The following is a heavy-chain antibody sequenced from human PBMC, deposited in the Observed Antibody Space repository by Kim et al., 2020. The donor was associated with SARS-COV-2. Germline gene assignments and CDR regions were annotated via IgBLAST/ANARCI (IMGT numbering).Heavy chain of an antibody. V-gene: IGHV3-23*01. Sequence: SVKGRFTISENKSKNTLYLQMNSRRAEDTAVYYCAKRVSIAAFTGYGMDVWGQGTTVTVSS. D-gene: IGHD6-6*01. J-gene: IGHJ6*02. CDR3: AKRVSIAAFTGYGMDV.